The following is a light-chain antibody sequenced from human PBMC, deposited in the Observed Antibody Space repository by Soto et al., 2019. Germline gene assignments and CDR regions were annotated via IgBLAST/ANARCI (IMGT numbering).Light chain of an antibody. V-gene: IGKV3-20*01. Sequence: EIVLTQSPDTLSLSPGERDTLCCSASQTVTSGYLAWYQQKPGQAPRLLIYTASSRATGIPDRFSGSGSGTDFTLTISRLEPEDFAVYYCQQYGSSPPITFGQGTRLEIK. CDR1: QTVTSGY. CDR3: QQYGSSPPIT. CDR2: TAS. J-gene: IGKJ5*01.